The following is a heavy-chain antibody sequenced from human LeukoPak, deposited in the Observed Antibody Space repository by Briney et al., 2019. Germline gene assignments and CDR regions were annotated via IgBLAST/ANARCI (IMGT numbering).Heavy chain of an antibody. CDR3: ARGRPYFDY. J-gene: IGHJ4*02. D-gene: IGHD2-21*01. V-gene: IGHV3-53*01. CDR2: IYSGGNT. Sequence: GGSLRLSCAASGFTVSSNYMSWVRQAPGKGLEWVSVIYSGGNTYYADSVKGRFTISRDSSKNTPYLQMTSLRAEDTAVYYCARGRPYFDYWGQGTLVTVSS. CDR1: GFTVSSNY.